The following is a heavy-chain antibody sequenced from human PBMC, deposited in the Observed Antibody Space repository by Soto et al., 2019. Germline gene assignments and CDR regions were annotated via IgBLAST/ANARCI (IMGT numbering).Heavy chain of an antibody. D-gene: IGHD1-26*01. J-gene: IGHJ3*02. CDR1: GGSFSGYY. CDR3: ARGGPRYSWSYWVIRAFDI. V-gene: IGHV4-34*01. Sequence: SETLSLTCAVYGGSFSGYYWSWIRQPPGKGLEWIGEINHSGSTNYNPSLKSRVTISVDTSKNQFSLKLSSVTAADTAVYYCARGGPRYSWSYWVIRAFDILGPGTMVTVSS. CDR2: INHSGST.